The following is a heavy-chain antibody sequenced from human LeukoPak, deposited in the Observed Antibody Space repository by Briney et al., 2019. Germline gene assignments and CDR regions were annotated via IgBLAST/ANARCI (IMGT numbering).Heavy chain of an antibody. CDR3: ATADRGAFDI. Sequence: GGSLRLSCAVSGFTFSWYSMNWVRQAPGKGLEWPSYITRSSSTIYYADSVKGRFTISRDNAKNSLDLQMNGLRVDDTAVYYCATADRGAFDIWGQGTMVIVSS. CDR1: GFTFSWYS. CDR2: ITRSSSTI. J-gene: IGHJ3*02. V-gene: IGHV3-48*01.